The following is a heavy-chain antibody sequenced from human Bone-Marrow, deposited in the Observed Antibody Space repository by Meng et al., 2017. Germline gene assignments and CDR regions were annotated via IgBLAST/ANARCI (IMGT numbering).Heavy chain of an antibody. V-gene: IGHV4-34*01. CDR2: INHSGST. CDR1: GGSFSDYY. CDR3: ARGPTTMAHDFDY. D-gene: IGHD4-11*01. Sequence: GQVQQGGGGLLKPSETLSLTCVVSGGSFSDYYWSWIRQPPGKGLEWIGEINHSGSTNYNPSLESRATISVDTSQNNLSLKLSSVTAADSAVYYCARGPTTMAHDFDYWGQGTLVTVSS. J-gene: IGHJ4*02.